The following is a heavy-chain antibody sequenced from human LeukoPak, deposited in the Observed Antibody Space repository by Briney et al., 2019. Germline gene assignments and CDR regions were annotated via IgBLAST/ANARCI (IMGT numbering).Heavy chain of an antibody. CDR3: ARVGEYGSGSYLVY. V-gene: IGHV1-2*02. Sequence: ASVKVSCKASGYTFTGYYMHWVRQAPGQGLEWMGWINPNSGGTNYAQKFQGRVTMTRDSSISTAYIELSRLISDDTAVYYCARVGEYGSGSYLVYWGQGTLVTVSS. CDR1: GYTFTGYY. CDR2: INPNSGGT. J-gene: IGHJ4*02. D-gene: IGHD3-10*01.